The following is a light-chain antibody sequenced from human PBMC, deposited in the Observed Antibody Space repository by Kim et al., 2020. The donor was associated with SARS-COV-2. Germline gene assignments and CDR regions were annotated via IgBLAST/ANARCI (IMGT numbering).Light chain of an antibody. V-gene: IGLV2-23*02. Sequence: PGQSITISCTGTSSDIGTYNFVSWYQQHPGKAPKLIIYEVNQRPSGASDRFSGSKSGNTAYLTVSGLQAEDEADYHCCSYATKSYVCGIGTQLTVL. J-gene: IGLJ1*01. CDR2: EVN. CDR1: SSDIGTYNF. CDR3: CSYATKSYV.